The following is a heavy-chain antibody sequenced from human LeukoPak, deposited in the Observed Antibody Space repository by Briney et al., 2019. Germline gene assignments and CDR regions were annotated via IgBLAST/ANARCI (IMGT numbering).Heavy chain of an antibody. Sequence: ASVKVSCKASGNTFIGYYVHWVRQAPGQGLEWMGRNNPNSGVTNYAQKFQGRVTMTRDTSISTAYMELSSLNSDDTAVYYCARIPGGSVLRAFDYWGQGTLVTVSS. CDR3: ARIPGGSVLRAFDY. CDR2: NNPNSGVT. V-gene: IGHV1-2*06. J-gene: IGHJ4*02. CDR1: GNTFIGYY. D-gene: IGHD1-26*01.